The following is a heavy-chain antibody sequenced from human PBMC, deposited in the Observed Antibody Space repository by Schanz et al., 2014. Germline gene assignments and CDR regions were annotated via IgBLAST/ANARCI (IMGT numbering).Heavy chain of an antibody. V-gene: IGHV4-4*07. Sequence: QVQLQESGPGLVKPSGTLSLTCVVSGGSISTYYWSWIRQPAGKGLEWIGRIYTSGSTNYNPSLKSRVPMSVDTSKNQFSLRLSSVTAADTAVYYCARYTGAYFDYWGQGTLVTVSS. J-gene: IGHJ4*02. CDR3: ARYTGAYFDY. CDR2: IYTSGST. CDR1: GGSISTYY. D-gene: IGHD1-26*01.